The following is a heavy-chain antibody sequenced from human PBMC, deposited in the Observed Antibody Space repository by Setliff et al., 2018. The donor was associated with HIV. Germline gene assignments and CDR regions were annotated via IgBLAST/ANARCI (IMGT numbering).Heavy chain of an antibody. V-gene: IGHV4-59*01. CDR1: GVSITTYH. Sequence: PSETLSLTCSVSGVSITTYHWHWVRQSPGKELEWLGWIYYTGYTDYNASLKSRLTISIDTSRNQFSLQLTSVTAADTAIYYCAQTGGHIMELSHWGQGTTVTVSS. J-gene: IGHJ6*02. D-gene: IGHD7-27*01. CDR2: IYYTGYT. CDR3: AQTGGHIMELSH.